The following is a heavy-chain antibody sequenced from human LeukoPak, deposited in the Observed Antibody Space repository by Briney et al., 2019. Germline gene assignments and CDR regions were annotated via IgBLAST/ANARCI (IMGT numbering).Heavy chain of an antibody. D-gene: IGHD5-12*01. CDR2: IRSKANRGTE. Sequence: PGWSLRLSCAASGFTFGDHAMSWVRQAPGKGLEWVGFIRSKANRGTEEYGASVKGRFTISRDDSKSVAYLQMNSLKTEDTDVKYGNRGAIDVWLEDGMDGWGRGTTV. CDR3: NRGAIDVWLEDGMDG. J-gene: IGHJ6*02. V-gene: IGHV3-49*04. CDR1: GFTFGDHA.